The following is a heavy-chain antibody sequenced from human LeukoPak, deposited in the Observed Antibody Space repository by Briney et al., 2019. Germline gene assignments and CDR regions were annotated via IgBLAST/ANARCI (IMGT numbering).Heavy chain of an antibody. D-gene: IGHD3-10*01. Sequence: GASVKVSCKVSGSTLTKISIDWVRQAPGKGLECMGTFRPQDGETIHPQKLQGRLKMTADTSTDTAYMEMSSLQSEDTAVYYCATGAMVYEYWGQGTLVTVSS. CDR1: GSTLTKIS. V-gene: IGHV1-24*01. CDR2: FRPQDGET. CDR3: ATGAMVYEY. J-gene: IGHJ4*02.